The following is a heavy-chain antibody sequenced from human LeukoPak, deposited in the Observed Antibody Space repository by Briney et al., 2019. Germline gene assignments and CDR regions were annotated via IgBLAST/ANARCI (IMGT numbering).Heavy chain of an antibody. J-gene: IGHJ5*02. V-gene: IGHV1-18*01. Sequence: GASVKVSCKASGGTFSRYAISWVRQAPGQGLEWMGWISAYNGNTNYAQKLQGRVTMTTDTSTSTAYMELRSLRSDDTAVYYCARGEGDYSSSWYNWFDPWGQGTLVTVSS. CDR2: ISAYNGNT. CDR1: GGTFSRYA. D-gene: IGHD6-13*01. CDR3: ARGEGDYSSSWYNWFDP.